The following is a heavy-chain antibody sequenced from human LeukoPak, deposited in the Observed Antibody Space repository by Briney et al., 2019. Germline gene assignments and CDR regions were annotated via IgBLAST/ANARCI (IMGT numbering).Heavy chain of an antibody. J-gene: IGHJ5*02. CDR1: GGSISSSSYY. CDR2: IYYSRST. V-gene: IGHV4-39*07. CDR3: ARDPYTVGVPAARRGFDP. Sequence: SETLSLTCTVSGGSISSSSYYWGWIRQPPGQGLEWIGSIYYSRSTYSNPSLKSRVTISVDTSKNQSSLKLSSVTAADTAVYYCARDPYTVGVPAARRGFDPWGQGTLFTVSS. D-gene: IGHD2-2*01.